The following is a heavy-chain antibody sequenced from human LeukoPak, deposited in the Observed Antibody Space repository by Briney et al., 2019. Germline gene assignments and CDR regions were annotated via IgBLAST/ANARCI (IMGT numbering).Heavy chain of an antibody. V-gene: IGHV3-30*18. CDR1: GFTFSSYG. CDR3: AKELNI. Sequence: QPGASLRLSCAASGFTFSSYGMHWVRQAPGKGLEWVAVISYDGSNKYYADSVKGRFTISRDNSKNTLYLQMNSLRAEDTAVYYCAKELNIWGQGTLVTVSS. CDR2: ISYDGSNK. J-gene: IGHJ4*02.